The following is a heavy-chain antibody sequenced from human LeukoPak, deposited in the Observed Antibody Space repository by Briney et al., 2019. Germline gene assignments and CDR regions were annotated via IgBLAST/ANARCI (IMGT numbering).Heavy chain of an antibody. CDR2: IGGSGGST. CDR1: GFTFSSYA. V-gene: IGHV3-23*01. Sequence: GGSLRLSCAASGFTFSSYAMSWVRQAPGKGLEWVSAIGGSGGSTYYADSVKGRFTISRDNSKNTLYLQMNSLRAEDTAVYYCARVITGTKSYFDYWGQGALVTVSS. J-gene: IGHJ4*02. D-gene: IGHD1-7*01. CDR3: ARVITGTKSYFDY.